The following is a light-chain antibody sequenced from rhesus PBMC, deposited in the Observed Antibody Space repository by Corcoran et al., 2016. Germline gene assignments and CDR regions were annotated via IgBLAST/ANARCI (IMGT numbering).Light chain of an antibody. Sequence: QAAPTQPPSVSGSPGQSVTISCIGTSSDVGAYNYVSWYQQHPGKAPKPRIYGVNKRPSGVSDRFSGSKSGNTASLPISGLQAEDEADYYCCSYTTSSTFIFGTGTRLTVL. CDR3: CSYTTSSTFI. CDR2: GVN. V-gene: IGLV2S7*01. CDR1: SSDVGAYNY. J-gene: IGLJ1*01.